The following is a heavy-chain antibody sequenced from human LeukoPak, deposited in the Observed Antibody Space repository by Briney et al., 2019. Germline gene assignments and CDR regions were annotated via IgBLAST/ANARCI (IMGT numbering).Heavy chain of an antibody. V-gene: IGHV1-46*01. Sequence: ASVKVSCKASGYSLTSYYMHWVRQAPGQGLEWMGLINPSGGSTRYAQKFQGRVTMTRDTSTSTVYMEVSSLRSEDTAVYYCARAPGYCSSGSCSWFDYWGQGTLVTVSS. D-gene: IGHD2-15*01. J-gene: IGHJ4*02. CDR2: INPSGGST. CDR1: GYSLTSYY. CDR3: ARAPGYCSSGSCSWFDY.